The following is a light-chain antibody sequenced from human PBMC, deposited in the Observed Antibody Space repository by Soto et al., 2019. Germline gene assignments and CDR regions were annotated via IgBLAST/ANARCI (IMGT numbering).Light chain of an antibody. V-gene: IGLV1-40*01. CDR2: GNN. Sequence: QSVLTQPPSVSGVPGQRVTISCTGRSSNIGAGYDVHWYQQLPGTAPKLLIYGNNNRPSGVPDRFSGSKSGTSASLAITGLQAEDEADYYCQSYDSSLSGSVVFGGGTKLTVL. CDR1: SSNIGAGYD. J-gene: IGLJ2*01. CDR3: QSYDSSLSGSVV.